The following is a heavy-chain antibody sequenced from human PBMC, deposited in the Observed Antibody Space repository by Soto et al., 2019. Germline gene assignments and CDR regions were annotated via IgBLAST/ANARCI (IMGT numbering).Heavy chain of an antibody. CDR3: ASITGTTTGRDCYGMDV. CDR1: GGTFSRYA. D-gene: IGHD1-20*01. J-gene: IGHJ6*02. CDR2: IIPIFGTA. Sequence: ASVKVSCKTSGGTFSRYAISWVRQAPGQGLEWMGGIIPIFGTAKYAQKFQGRVTITADECTSTAYMGLSSLRSEDTAVYYCASITGTTTGRDCYGMDVGGQGTTVPVSS. V-gene: IGHV1-69*01.